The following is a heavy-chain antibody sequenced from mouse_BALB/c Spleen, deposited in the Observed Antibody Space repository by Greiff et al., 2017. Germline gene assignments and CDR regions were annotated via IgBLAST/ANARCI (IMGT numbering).Heavy chain of an antibody. J-gene: IGHJ1*01. Sequence: EVQLQQSGPSLVKPSQTLSLTCSVTGDSITSGYWNWIRKFPGNKLEYMGYISYSGSTYYNPSLKSRISITRDTSKNQYYLQLNSVTTEDTATYYCARYRSLYYGNYDWYFDVWGAGTTVTVSS. D-gene: IGHD2-1*01. CDR2: ISYSGST. CDR1: GDSITSGY. V-gene: IGHV3-8*02. CDR3: ARYRSLYYGNYDWYFDV.